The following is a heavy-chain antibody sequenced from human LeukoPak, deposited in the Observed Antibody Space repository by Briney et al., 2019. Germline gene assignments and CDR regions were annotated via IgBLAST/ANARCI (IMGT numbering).Heavy chain of an antibody. CDR3: ARDDIVATMSLDY. J-gene: IGHJ4*02. Sequence: SETLSLTCTVSGGSISGYYWNWIRQPAGKGLEWIGRIYPSGSTNYNPSLKSRVTMSVDTSRNQFSLQLSSVTAADTAVYFCARDDIVATMSLDYWGQGTLVTVSS. CDR1: GGSISGYY. CDR2: IYPSGST. D-gene: IGHD5-12*01. V-gene: IGHV4-4*07.